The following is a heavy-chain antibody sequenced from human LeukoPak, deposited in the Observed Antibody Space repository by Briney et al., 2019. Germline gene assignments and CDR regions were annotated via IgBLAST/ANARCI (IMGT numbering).Heavy chain of an antibody. CDR3: ARRGAATGIDY. Sequence: SETLSLTCTVSGGSISSSSYYWGWIRQPPGKGLEWIGSIYYSATTYYNPSLKSRVTISVDTSKNQFSLKLSSVTAADTAVYYCARRGAATGIDYWGQGTLVTVSS. D-gene: IGHD6-13*01. CDR1: GGSISSSSYY. CDR2: IYYSATT. V-gene: IGHV4-39*07. J-gene: IGHJ4*02.